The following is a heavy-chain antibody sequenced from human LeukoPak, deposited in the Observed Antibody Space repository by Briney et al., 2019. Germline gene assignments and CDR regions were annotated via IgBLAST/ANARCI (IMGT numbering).Heavy chain of an antibody. CDR1: GFTFSRYW. D-gene: IGHD6-25*01. CDR2: IKQDGSES. J-gene: IGHJ4*02. Sequence: GGSLRLSCAAPGFTFSRYWIAWVRQAPGKGLEWVANIKQDGSESYYVDSVKGRFTISRDNTKNSLYLQMNSLRADEDTAVYYCAREVPAYYDYWGQGILVTVSS. CDR3: AREVPAYYDY. V-gene: IGHV3-7*01.